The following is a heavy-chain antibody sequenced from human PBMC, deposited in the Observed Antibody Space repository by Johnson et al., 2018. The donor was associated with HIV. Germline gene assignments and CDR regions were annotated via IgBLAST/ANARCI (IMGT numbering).Heavy chain of an antibody. V-gene: IGHV3-30*03. J-gene: IGHJ3*01. CDR2: ISYDGSNK. Sequence: QVQLVESGGGLVQSGGSLRLSCVVSGFTFSSYGMHWVRQAPGKGLEWVAFISYDGSNKYYADSVKGRFTISRDNSRNTLYLQMNSLRAEDTAVYYCTTNLITIDAFDLWGQGTRVTVSS. CDR1: GFTFSSYG. D-gene: IGHD3-10*01. CDR3: TTNLITIDAFDL.